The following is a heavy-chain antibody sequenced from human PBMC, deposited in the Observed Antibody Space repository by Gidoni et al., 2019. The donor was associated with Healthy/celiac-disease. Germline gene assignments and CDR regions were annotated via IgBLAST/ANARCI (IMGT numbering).Heavy chain of an antibody. V-gene: IGHV3-53*04. CDR3: AREPRAGYFDPSPGMDV. CDR1: GFTVSSNY. D-gene: IGHD3-9*01. Sequence: EVQLVESGGGLVQPGGSLRLSCAASGFTVSSNYMSWVRQAPGKGLEWVSVIYSGGSTYYADSVKGRFTISRHNSKNTLYLQMNSLRAEDTAVYYCAREPRAGYFDPSPGMDVWGQGTTVTVSS. CDR2: IYSGGST. J-gene: IGHJ6*02.